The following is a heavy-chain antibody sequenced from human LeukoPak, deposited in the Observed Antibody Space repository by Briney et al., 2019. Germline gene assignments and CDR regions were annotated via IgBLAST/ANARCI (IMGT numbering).Heavy chain of an antibody. Sequence: SETLSLTCTVSGGSISSYYWSWIRQPPGKGLEWIGYIYYSGSTNYNPSLKSRVTISVDTSKNQFSQKLSSVTAADTAVYYCARHLSLDAFDIWGQGTMVTVSS. CDR1: GGSISSYY. J-gene: IGHJ3*02. V-gene: IGHV4-59*08. CDR3: ARHLSLDAFDI. CDR2: IYYSGST.